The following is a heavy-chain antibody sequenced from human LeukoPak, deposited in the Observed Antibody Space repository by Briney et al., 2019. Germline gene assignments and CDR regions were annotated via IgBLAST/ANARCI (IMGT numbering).Heavy chain of an antibody. CDR3: ARHDTMVRGEFGAFDI. D-gene: IGHD3-10*01. V-gene: IGHV7-4-1*02. CDR1: GYTFTSYA. CDR2: INTNTGNP. Sequence: ASVKVSCKASGYTFTSYAMNWVRQAPGQGLEWMGWINTNTGNPTYAQGFTGRFVFSLDTSVSTAYLQISSLKAEDTAVYYCARHDTMVRGEFGAFDIWGQGTMVTVSS. J-gene: IGHJ3*02.